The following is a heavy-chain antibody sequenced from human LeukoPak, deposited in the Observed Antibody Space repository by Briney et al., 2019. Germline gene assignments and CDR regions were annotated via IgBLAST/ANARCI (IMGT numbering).Heavy chain of an antibody. V-gene: IGHV3-48*01. CDR2: ISSSSSTI. D-gene: IGHD6-6*01. CDR3: AREDRSSRFDP. CDR1: GFTFSSYS. Sequence: GGSLRLSCAASGFTFSSYSMNWVRQAPGTGLEWVSYISSSSSTIYYGDSVEGRFTISRDNAKNSLYLQMNSLRAEDTAVYYCAREDRSSRFDPWGQGTLVTVSS. J-gene: IGHJ5*02.